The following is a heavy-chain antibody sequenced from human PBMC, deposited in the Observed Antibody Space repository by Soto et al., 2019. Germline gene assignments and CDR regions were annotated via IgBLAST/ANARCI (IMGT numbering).Heavy chain of an antibody. CDR1: GFTFSSYA. J-gene: IGHJ2*01. CDR2: ISGRGGST. D-gene: IGHD4-4*01. CDR3: AKGLHDYSNYRGGPTGLDWYFDL. Sequence: EAQLLESGGGLVQPGGSLRLSCAASGFTFSSYAMSWVRQAPGKGLEWVSGISGRGGSTNYADSVKGRFTISRENSNNTLYLQKNSLRAEDTAVYYCAKGLHDYSNYRGGPTGLDWYFDLWGRGTLVTVSS. V-gene: IGHV3-23*01.